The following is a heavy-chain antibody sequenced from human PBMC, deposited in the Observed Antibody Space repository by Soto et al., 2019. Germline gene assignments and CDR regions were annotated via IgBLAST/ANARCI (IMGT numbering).Heavy chain of an antibody. Sequence: SVKVSCKXSGVTFSSETLGWVRQAPGQGLEWAGGIIPLFGTASYAQKFQGRVTITADESTSTVYMELSSLRSDDTAVYFCATELGENPASPFDAWGQGTLVTVS. J-gene: IGHJ4*02. D-gene: IGHD3-10*01. CDR3: ATELGENPASPFDA. CDR2: IIPLFGTA. CDR1: GVTFSSET. V-gene: IGHV1-69*13.